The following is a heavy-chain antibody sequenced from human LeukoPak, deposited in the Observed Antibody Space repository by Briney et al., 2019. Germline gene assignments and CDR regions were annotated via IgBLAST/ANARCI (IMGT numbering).Heavy chain of an antibody. V-gene: IGHV1-2*02. Sequence: ASVKVSCKASGYTFTGYYMHWVRQAPGQGLEWMGWINPNSGGTNYAQKFQGRVTMTRDTSISTAYMELSRLRSDDTAAYYCARDGSSNGLGENWFDPWGQGTLVTVSS. D-gene: IGHD3-10*01. CDR2: INPNSGGT. J-gene: IGHJ5*02. CDR1: GYTFTGYY. CDR3: ARDGSSNGLGENWFDP.